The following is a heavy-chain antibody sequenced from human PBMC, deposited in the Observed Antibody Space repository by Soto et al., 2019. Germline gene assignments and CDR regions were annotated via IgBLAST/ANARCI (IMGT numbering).Heavy chain of an antibody. CDR2: IYYSGST. V-gene: IGHV4-39*01. J-gene: IGHJ4*02. CDR1: GGSISSSSYY. CDR3: ASPARDYGVRYFDY. D-gene: IGHD4-17*01. Sequence: SETLSLTCTVSGGSISSSSYYWGWIRQPPGKGLEWIGSIYYSGSTYYNPSLKSRVTISVDTSKNQFSLKLSSVAAADTAVYYCASPARDYGVRYFDYWGQGTLVTVSS.